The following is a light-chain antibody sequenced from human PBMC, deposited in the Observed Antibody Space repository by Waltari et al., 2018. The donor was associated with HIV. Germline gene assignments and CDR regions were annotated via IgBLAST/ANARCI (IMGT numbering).Light chain of an antibody. J-gene: IGLJ2*01. CDR3: NCRGNSGNQVL. Sequence: SSELTRDPAVSVALGQKVMITCQGDSLRNNYASWYQQKPGQAPDLVFYGKEGRASGNPYRFAGSSSGNTASLTIAGAQAEDEADYYCNCRGNSGNQVLFGGGTQLTVL. V-gene: IGLV3-19*01. CDR2: GKE. CDR1: SLRNNY.